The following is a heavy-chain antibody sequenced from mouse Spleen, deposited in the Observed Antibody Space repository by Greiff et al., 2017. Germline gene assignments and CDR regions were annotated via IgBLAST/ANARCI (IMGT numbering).Heavy chain of an antibody. Sequence: EVKLVESGGGLVKPGGSLKLSCAASGFTFSSYAMSWVRQTPEKRLEWVAAINSNGGSTYYPDTVKDRFTISRDNAKNTLYLQMSSLRSEDTALYYCARRGQLGLEGFAYWGQGTLVTVSA. CDR1: GFTFSSYA. CDR2: INSNGGST. CDR3: ARRGQLGLEGFAY. J-gene: IGHJ3*01. V-gene: IGHV5-6-2*01. D-gene: IGHD3-1*01.